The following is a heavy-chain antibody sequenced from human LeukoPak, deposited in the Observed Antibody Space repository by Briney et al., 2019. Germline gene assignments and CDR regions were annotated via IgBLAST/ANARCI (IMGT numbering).Heavy chain of an antibody. J-gene: IGHJ4*02. CDR3: ASVESKALAY. V-gene: IGHV1-69*05. Sequence: SVKVSCKASGGTFSSYAISWVRQAPGQGLEWMGGIIPIFGTANYAQKSQGRVTITTDESTSTAYMELSSLRSEDTAVYYCASVESKALAYWGQGTLVTVSS. CDR2: IIPIFGTA. D-gene: IGHD2/OR15-2a*01. CDR1: GGTFSSYA.